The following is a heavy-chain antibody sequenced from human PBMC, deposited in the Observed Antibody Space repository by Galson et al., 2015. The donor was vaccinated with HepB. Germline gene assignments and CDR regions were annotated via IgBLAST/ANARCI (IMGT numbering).Heavy chain of an antibody. D-gene: IGHD6-19*01. CDR2: IYYSGVT. CDR3: ARGYTSGWYLGRIDY. V-gene: IGHV4-39*01. CDR1: GGSISSRSYY. J-gene: IGHJ4*02. Sequence: SETLSLTCTVSGGSISSRSYYWGWIRQPPGKGLEWIGTIYYSGVTYYKLSLKSRVTISVDTSKNQFSLKLSSVTAAATAVYYCARGYTSGWYLGRIDYWGQGTLVSVSS.